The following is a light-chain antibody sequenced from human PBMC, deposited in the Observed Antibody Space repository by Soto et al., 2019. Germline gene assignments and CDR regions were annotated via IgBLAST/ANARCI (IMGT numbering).Light chain of an antibody. CDR1: QSVSSSY. J-gene: IGKJ1*01. Sequence: EIVLSQSPGPLSLSPGARATLSCRTSQSVSSSYLAWYQQQPGQAPRLLIYGASSMATGIPDRFSGSGSGTDFTLTISRLEPEDFAVYYCQQYGSSSWTFGQGTKVE. V-gene: IGKV3-20*01. CDR3: QQYGSSSWT. CDR2: GAS.